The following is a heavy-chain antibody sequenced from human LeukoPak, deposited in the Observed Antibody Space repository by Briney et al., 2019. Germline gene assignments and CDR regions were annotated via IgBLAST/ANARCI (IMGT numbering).Heavy chain of an antibody. CDR1: DFSFSNYG. Sequence: GGSLRLSCAASDFSFSNYGMHWVRQAPGKGLEWVAVILYDGNNKHYAESVKGRFTISRDNSNNMLYLQMNSLRPEGTAVYYCAKDRLFGSGLNGPHYYYGMDVWGQGTTVTVSS. CDR3: AKDRLFGSGLNGPHYYYGMDV. J-gene: IGHJ6*02. D-gene: IGHD1-26*01. CDR2: ILYDGNNK. V-gene: IGHV3-30*18.